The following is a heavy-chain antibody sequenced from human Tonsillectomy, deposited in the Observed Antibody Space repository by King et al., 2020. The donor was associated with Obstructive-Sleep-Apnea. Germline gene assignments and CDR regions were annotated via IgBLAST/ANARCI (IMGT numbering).Heavy chain of an antibody. CDR2: ISWNSGNI. J-gene: IGHJ3*02. Sequence: VQLVESGGGLVQPGRSLRLSCAASGFTFDDYAMHWVRQAPGKGLEWGSGISWNSGNIGYADSVKGRFTISRDNSKKSLYLQMNSLRAEDTALYYCAKAGSWYRDAFDIWGQGTMVTVSS. D-gene: IGHD6-13*01. V-gene: IGHV3-9*01. CDR3: AKAGSWYRDAFDI. CDR1: GFTFDDYA.